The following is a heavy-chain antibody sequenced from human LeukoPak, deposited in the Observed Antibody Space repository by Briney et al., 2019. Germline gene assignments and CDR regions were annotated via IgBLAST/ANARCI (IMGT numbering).Heavy chain of an antibody. Sequence: GGTLRLSCAASGFSFSRYWMHWVRQAPGKGLEWVARIYLDGSSTSHADSVKGRFTISRDNAKNTLYLQMNSLRAEDTAVYYCARERSTVFTMDVWGKGTTVTVSS. J-gene: IGHJ6*03. CDR2: IYLDGSST. CDR3: ARERSTVFTMDV. V-gene: IGHV3-74*01. CDR1: GFSFSRYW. D-gene: IGHD4-17*01.